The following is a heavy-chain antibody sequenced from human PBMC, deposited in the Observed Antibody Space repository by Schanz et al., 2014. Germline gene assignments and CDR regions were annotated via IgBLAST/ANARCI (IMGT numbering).Heavy chain of an antibody. CDR1: GFDFNSYS. D-gene: IGHD2-15*01. V-gene: IGHV3-23*04. CDR3: AKGMGYCSGGTCYDYYYYGLDV. Sequence: EVRLVESGGGLVQPGGSLRLSCEASGFDFNSYSMNWVRQAPGKGLEWVSSISHSGGSKYYADSVKGRFTISRDNSENTLYLQMNSLSADDTAVFYCAKGMGYCSGGTCYDYYYYGLDVWGQGTTVTVSS. J-gene: IGHJ6*02. CDR2: ISHSGGSK.